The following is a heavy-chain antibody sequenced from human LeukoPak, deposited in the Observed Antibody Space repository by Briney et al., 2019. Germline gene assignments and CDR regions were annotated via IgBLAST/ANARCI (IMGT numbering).Heavy chain of an antibody. Sequence: SVKVSCKASGGTFSSYAISWVRQAPGQGLEWMGGIIPIFGTANYAQKFQGRVTITADESTSTAYMELSSLRSEDTAMYYCARDVGQWLVPPIHWFDPWGQGTLVTVSS. CDR3: ARDVGQWLVPPIHWFDP. CDR1: GGTFSSYA. CDR2: IIPIFGTA. V-gene: IGHV1-69*13. D-gene: IGHD6-19*01. J-gene: IGHJ5*02.